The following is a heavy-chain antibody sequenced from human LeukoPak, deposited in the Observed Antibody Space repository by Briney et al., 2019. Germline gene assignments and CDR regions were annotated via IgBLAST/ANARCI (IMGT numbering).Heavy chain of an antibody. J-gene: IGHJ6*02. CDR1: GFTLGPYA. V-gene: IGHV3-43*02. Sequence: PGGSLRLSCAASGFTLGPYAMHWVRQRPGKGLEWVAHSNADGGRTFYADSVEGRFTISRDNSKDPLYLQMYSLTTDDTASYYCGTWAFYHSLDVWGQGTTVTVSS. CDR2: SNADGGRT. CDR3: GTWAFYHSLDV. D-gene: IGHD2/OR15-2a*01.